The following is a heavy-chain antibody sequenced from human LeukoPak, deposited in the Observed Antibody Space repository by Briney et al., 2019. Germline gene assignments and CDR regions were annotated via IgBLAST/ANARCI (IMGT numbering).Heavy chain of an antibody. CDR1: GGSISSSSYY. D-gene: IGHD5-18*01. J-gene: IGHJ4*02. CDR3: ARRHRGYSYGYGDY. CDR2: IYYSGST. V-gene: IGHV4-39*01. Sequence: SETLSLTCTVSGGSISSSSYYWGWIRQPPGKGLEWIGSIYYSGSTYYNPSLKSRVTISVDTSKNQFSLRLSSVTAADTAVYYCARRHRGYSYGYGDYWGQGTLVTVSS.